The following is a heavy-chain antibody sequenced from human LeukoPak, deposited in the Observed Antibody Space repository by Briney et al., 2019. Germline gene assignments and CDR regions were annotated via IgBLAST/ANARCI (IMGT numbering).Heavy chain of an antibody. CDR1: GGSISSHY. J-gene: IGHJ4*02. V-gene: IGHV4-59*11. CDR2: IYYSGST. CDR3: ARVLGGSSWYWNHQRFNFDY. Sequence: SETLSLTCTVSGGSISSHYWSWIRQPPGKGLEWIGYIYYSGSTNYNPSLKSRVTITVDTSKNQFSLKLSSVTAADTAVYYCARVLGGSSWYWNHQRFNFDYWGQGTLVTVSS. D-gene: IGHD6-13*01.